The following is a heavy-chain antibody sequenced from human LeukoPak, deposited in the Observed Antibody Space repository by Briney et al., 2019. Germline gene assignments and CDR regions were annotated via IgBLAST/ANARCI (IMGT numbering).Heavy chain of an antibody. Sequence: PSETLSLTCTVSGGSISSYYWSWIRQPPGKGLEWIGYIYTSGSTNYNPSLKSRVTISVDTSKNQFSLQLTSVTAADTAVYYCARDDYRGATNFDPWGQGTLVTVSS. CDR3: ARDDYRGATNFDP. D-gene: IGHD1-26*01. V-gene: IGHV4-59*01. J-gene: IGHJ5*02. CDR1: GGSISSYY. CDR2: IYTSGST.